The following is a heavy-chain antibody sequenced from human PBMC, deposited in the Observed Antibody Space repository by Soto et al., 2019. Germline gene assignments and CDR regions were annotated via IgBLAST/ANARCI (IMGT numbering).Heavy chain of an antibody. V-gene: IGHV2-5*02. D-gene: IGHD3-10*01. Sequence: SRNTLVYPTQTLTLSFTFSRFSLSTRGVSVGWVRQPPGKALEWLALIYCGDDKRYIPSLKSRLNITKDTSKNQEVLTVNNMKTVYTATYYCAHIYGSGSYRDYWGHGTLFSVSS. CDR1: RFSLSTRGVS. CDR2: IYCGDDK. J-gene: IGHJ4*01. CDR3: AHIYGSGSYRDY.